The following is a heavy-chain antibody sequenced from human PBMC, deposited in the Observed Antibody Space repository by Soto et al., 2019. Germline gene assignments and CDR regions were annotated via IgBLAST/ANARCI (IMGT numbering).Heavy chain of an antibody. J-gene: IGHJ3*02. CDR1: GGTFSSYA. CDR2: IIPIFGTA. D-gene: IGHD6-6*01. V-gene: IGHV1-69*13. CDR3: ASPSSAIIAARPGADAFDI. Sequence: SVKVSCKASGGTFSSYAISWVRQAPGQGLEWMGGIIPIFGTANYAQKFQGRVTITADESTSTAYMELSSLRSEDTAVYYCASPSSAIIAARPGADAFDIWGQGTMVTVSS.